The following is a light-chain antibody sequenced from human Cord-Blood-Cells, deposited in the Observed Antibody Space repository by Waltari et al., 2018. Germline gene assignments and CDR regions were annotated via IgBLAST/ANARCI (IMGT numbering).Light chain of an antibody. J-gene: IGKJ1*01. Sequence: EIVLTQSPGTLSLSPGERATLSCRASQSVSSSYLAWSQQEPGQAPRRLIYGASSRATGIPDRLSGSGSGTDFTLTISRLEPEDFAVYYCQQYGSSPPGTFGQGTKVEIK. V-gene: IGKV3-20*01. CDR2: GAS. CDR1: QSVSSSY. CDR3: QQYGSSPPGT.